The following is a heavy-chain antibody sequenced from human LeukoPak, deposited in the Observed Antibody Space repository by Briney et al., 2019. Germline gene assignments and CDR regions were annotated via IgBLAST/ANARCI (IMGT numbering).Heavy chain of an antibody. Sequence: SETLSLTCTVSGGSISSYYWSWIRQPPGKGLEWIGYIYYSGSTNYNPSLKSRVTISVDTSKNQFSLKLSSVTAADTAVYYCARPTHDYLTGPYYFDYWGQGTLVTVSS. D-gene: IGHD1-20*01. V-gene: IGHV4-59*08. CDR1: GGSISSYY. CDR2: IYYSGST. J-gene: IGHJ4*02. CDR3: ARPTHDYLTGPYYFDY.